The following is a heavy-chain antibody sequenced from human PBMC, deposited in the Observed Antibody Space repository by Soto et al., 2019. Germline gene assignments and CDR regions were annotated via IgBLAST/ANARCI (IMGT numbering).Heavy chain of an antibody. V-gene: IGHV3-15*01. CDR2: TKSKTDGGTT. D-gene: IGHD6-6*01. CDR3: ATYSSSFFHMVV. J-gene: IGHJ6*02. CDR1: GFTFSNAW. Sequence: GGSLRLSCAGSGFTFSNAWMSWVRQGPGKGLEWVGRTKSKTDGGTTEYAEPVKCRFTISRDDPKSTLYLQMNSLKIEDTGVYYCATYSSSFFHMVVWGQGTTVTVSS.